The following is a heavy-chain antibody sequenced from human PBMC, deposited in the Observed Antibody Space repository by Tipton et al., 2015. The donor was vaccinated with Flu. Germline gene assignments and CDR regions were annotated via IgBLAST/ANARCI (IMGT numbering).Heavy chain of an antibody. J-gene: IGHJ2*01. D-gene: IGHD4-17*01. V-gene: IGHV4-38-2*01. CDR3: ARMEWTVTTPRYFDL. CDR2: IHTSAGT. Sequence: GEALGSSYYWAWIRQPPGRGLEWIGNIHTSAGTYYNPSLKSRVTISVDRSKNQFSLKLSSMTAADTAVYYCARMEWTVTTPRYFDLWGRGTLVTVSS. CDR1: GEALGSSYY.